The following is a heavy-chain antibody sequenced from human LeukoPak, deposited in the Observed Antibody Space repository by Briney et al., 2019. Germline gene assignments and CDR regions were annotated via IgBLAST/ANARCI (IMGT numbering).Heavy chain of an antibody. CDR2: ISAYNGNT. CDR3: ARDGRGYCSSTSCHGPFDY. V-gene: IGHV1-18*04. Sequence: GASVKVSCKASGYTFTSYGISWVRQAPGQGLEWMGWISAYNGNTNYAQKLQGRVTMTTDTSTSTAYMELRSLRSDDTAVYYCARDGRGYCSSTSCHGPFDYWGQGTLVTVSS. J-gene: IGHJ4*02. D-gene: IGHD2-2*01. CDR1: GYTFTSYG.